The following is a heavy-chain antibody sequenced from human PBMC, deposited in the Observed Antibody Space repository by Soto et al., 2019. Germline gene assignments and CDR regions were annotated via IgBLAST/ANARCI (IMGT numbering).Heavy chain of an antibody. CDR3: ARDGVDTATGYYYGMDV. J-gene: IGHJ6*02. CDR2: ISAYNGNT. V-gene: IGHV1-18*01. Sequence: QVQLVQSGAEVKKPGASVKVSCKASGYTFTSYGISWVRQAPGQGLEWMGWISAYNGNTNYAQKLQGKVTMTTDTSTSTAXMELRSLRSDDTAVYYCARDGVDTATGYYYGMDVWGQGTTVTVSS. D-gene: IGHD5-18*01. CDR1: GYTFTSYG.